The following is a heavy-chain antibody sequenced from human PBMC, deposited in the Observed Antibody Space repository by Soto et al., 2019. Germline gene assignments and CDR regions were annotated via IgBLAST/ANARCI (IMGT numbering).Heavy chain of an antibody. V-gene: IGHV3-30*18. D-gene: IGHD6-19*01. CDR3: AKPIVTGTEWIDP. J-gene: IGHJ5*02. Sequence: GGSLRLSCAASGFTFSSYGMHWVRQAPGKGLEWVAVISDDGSNKYYTDSVKGRFTISRDNSKNTLYLQMNSLRAEDTAVYYCAKPIVTGTEWIDPWGQGTMVT. CDR2: ISDDGSNK. CDR1: GFTFSSYG.